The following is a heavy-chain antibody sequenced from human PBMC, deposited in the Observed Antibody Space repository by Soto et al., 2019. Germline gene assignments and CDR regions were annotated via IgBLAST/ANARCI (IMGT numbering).Heavy chain of an antibody. CDR2: IYFSGRT. Sequence: QVQLQESGPGLVKPSQTLSLTCTVSGGSISSDDYFWSWIRQPPGRGLEWIGCIYFSGRTYYTPSLESRVSISADTSKNQFPLRLTSVTAADTAVYYCARDRPSYGDYVRSFYSFGVDVWGQGTTVTVSS. CDR3: ARDRPSYGDYVRSFYSFGVDV. CDR1: GGSISSDDYF. J-gene: IGHJ6*02. V-gene: IGHV4-30-4*01. D-gene: IGHD4-17*01.